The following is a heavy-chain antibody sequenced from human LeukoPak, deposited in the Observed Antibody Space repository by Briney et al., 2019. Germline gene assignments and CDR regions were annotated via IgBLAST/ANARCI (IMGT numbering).Heavy chain of an antibody. V-gene: IGHV3-30*02. CDR2: IRYDGSNK. D-gene: IGHD6-19*01. CDR3: AKSLIAVAGTSGFDY. CDR1: GFTFSSYG. J-gene: IGHJ4*02. Sequence: PGGSLRLSCAASGFTFSSYGMHWVRQAPGKGLEWVAFIRYDGSNKYYADSVKGRFTISRDNSKNTLYLQMNSLRAEDTAVYYCAKSLIAVAGTSGFDYWGQGTLVTVSS.